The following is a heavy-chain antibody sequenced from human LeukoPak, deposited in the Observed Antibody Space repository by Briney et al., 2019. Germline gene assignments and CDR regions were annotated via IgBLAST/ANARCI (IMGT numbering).Heavy chain of an antibody. CDR2: IYADGST. V-gene: IGHV3-53*04. D-gene: IGHD6-19*01. CDR3: ARESSVSGWFIY. J-gene: IGHJ4*02. Sequence: GGSLRLSCAASGFTVSNNFMGWVRQAPGKGLEWVSGIYADGSTYYADSVKGRFTLSRHNSENTLSLEMNSLRPEDTALYYCARESSVSGWFIYWGRGTLVTVSS. CDR1: GFTVSNNF.